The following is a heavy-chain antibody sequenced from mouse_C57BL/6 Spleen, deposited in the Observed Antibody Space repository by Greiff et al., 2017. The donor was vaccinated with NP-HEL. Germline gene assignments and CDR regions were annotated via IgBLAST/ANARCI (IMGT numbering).Heavy chain of an antibody. V-gene: IGHV14-4*01. CDR3: TTAYYDYSWLAY. CDR2: IDPENGDT. D-gene: IGHD2-4*01. J-gene: IGHJ3*01. CDR1: GFNIKDDY. Sequence: VQLKESGAELVRPGASVKLSCTASGFNIKDDYMHWVKQRPEQGLEWIGWIDPENGDTEYASKFQGKATITADTSSNTAYLQLSSLTSEDTAVYDCTTAYYDYSWLAYWGQGTLVTVSA.